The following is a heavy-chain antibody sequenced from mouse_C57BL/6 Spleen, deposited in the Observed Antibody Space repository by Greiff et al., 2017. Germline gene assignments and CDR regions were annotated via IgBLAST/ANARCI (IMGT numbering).Heavy chain of an antibody. D-gene: IGHD2-2*01. V-gene: IGHV14-4*01. J-gene: IGHJ3*01. CDR1: GFNIKDDY. CDR3: TMVTEFAY. CDR2: VDPGNGDT. Sequence: EVRLQRSGAELLRPGPPVRWSCTASGFNIKDDYMPGVKQRPEQGREWIGWVDPGNGDTEYASKFQGKATITADTSSNTAYLQLSSLTSEDTAVYYCTMVTEFAYWGQGTLVTVSA.